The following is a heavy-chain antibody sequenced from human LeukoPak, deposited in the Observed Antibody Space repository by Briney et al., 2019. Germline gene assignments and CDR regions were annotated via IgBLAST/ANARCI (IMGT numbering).Heavy chain of an antibody. D-gene: IGHD3-22*01. J-gene: IGHJ4*02. CDR2: IYYSGNT. CDR1: GGSITSNY. CDR3: ARQTRTHYYDSSGFFDY. Sequence: PSETLSLTCTLSGGSITSNYWGWIRQPPGKGLEWIGIIYYSGNTSYNPSLKSRVTISVDTSKNQFSLKLSSVIAADTAVYYCARQTRTHYYDSSGFFDYWGQGTLVTVSS. V-gene: IGHV4-59*08.